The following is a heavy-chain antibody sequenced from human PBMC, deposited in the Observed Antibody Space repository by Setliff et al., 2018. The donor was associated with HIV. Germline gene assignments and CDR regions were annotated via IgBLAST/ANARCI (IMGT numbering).Heavy chain of an antibody. CDR1: GFTFSSYS. CDR2: ISSSSSYI. CDR3: ARAPSAAGLVYYFDY. D-gene: IGHD6-25*01. J-gene: IGHJ4*02. Sequence: GSLRLSCAASGFTFSSYSMNWVRQAPGKGLEWVSSISSSSSYIYYADSVKGRFTISRDNAKNSLYLQMNSLRAEDTAVYYCARAPSAAGLVYYFDYWGQGTLVTVSS. V-gene: IGHV3-21*01.